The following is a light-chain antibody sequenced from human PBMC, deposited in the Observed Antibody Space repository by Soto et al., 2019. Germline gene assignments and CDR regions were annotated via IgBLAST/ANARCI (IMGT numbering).Light chain of an antibody. V-gene: IGLV2-8*01. J-gene: IGLJ2*01. CDR3: TSYATGDTFP. CDR2: AVD. CDR1: SRDVGGYDW. Sequence: QSALTQPPSASGSPGQSVTISCTGTSRDVGGYDWVSWYQHHPGKVPRLLIYAVDKRRSGVPDRFSGSKSGNTASLTVSGLQAEDEADYYCTSYATGDTFPFGGGTQLTVL.